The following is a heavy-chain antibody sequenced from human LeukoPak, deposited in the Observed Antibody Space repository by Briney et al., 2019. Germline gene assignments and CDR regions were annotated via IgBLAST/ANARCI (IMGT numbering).Heavy chain of an antibody. CDR1: GYTFTGYF. Sequence: ASVKVSCKASGYTFTGYFLHWVRQAPGQGLEWMGWINPNSGGTKYAQKFQGRVNMARDTSISTAYMELSRLRSDDTAVYYCTRLEEDFWTGFDYWGQGTLVTVSS. D-gene: IGHD3/OR15-3a*01. V-gene: IGHV1-2*02. J-gene: IGHJ4*02. CDR2: INPNSGGT. CDR3: TRLEEDFWTGFDY.